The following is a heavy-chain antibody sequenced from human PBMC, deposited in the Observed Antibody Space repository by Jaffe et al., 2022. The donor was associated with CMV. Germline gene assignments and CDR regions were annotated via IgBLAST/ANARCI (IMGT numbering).Heavy chain of an antibody. CDR1: GYTFTSYG. V-gene: IGHV1-18*04. J-gene: IGHJ3*02. Sequence: QVQLVQSGAEVKKPGASVKVSCKASGYTFTSYGISWVRQAPGQGLEWMGWISAYNGNTNYAQKLQGRVTMTTDTSTSTAYMELRSLRSDDTAVYYCASLTIFGVVSGGDDAFDIWGQGTMVTVSS. CDR2: ISAYNGNT. D-gene: IGHD3-3*01. CDR3: ASLTIFGVVSGGDDAFDI.